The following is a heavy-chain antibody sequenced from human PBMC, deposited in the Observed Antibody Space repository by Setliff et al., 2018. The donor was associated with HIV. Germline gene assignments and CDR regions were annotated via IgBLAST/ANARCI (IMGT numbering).Heavy chain of an antibody. V-gene: IGHV1-3*01. J-gene: IGHJ4*02. CDR1: GYTFTSYA. Sequence: ASVKVSCKASGYTFTSYAMHWVRQAPGQRLEWMGWINAGNGNTKYSQKFQGRVTITRDTSASTAYMELSSLRSEDTAVYYCARDRLMRGYSYGELDYWGQGTQVTVSS. D-gene: IGHD5-18*01. CDR3: ARDRLMRGYSYGELDY. CDR2: INAGNGNT.